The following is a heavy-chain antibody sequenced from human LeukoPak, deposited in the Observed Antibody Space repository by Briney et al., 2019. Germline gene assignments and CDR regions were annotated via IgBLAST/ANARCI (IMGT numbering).Heavy chain of an antibody. CDR1: GFTFSSYA. CDR3: ARDRRYASFDN. J-gene: IGHJ4*02. Sequence: GGSLRLSCVASGFTFSSYAMGWVRQAAGKGLEWVSGIGGSGGFTTYFADSVKGRFTISRDNSKNTLYLQMNSLRADDTALYYCARDRRYASFDNWGQGTLVTVSS. D-gene: IGHD1-1*01. V-gene: IGHV3-23*01. CDR2: IGGSGGFTT.